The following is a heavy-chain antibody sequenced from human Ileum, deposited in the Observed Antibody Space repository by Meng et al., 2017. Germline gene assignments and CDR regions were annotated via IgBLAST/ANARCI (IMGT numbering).Heavy chain of an antibody. V-gene: IGHV4-34*01. CDR2: INHSGGT. CDR1: GGSFSGYY. CDR3: AREAGRDCYAPPKFDY. Sequence: QGQSTHWGAGVCKHWETPCLTCAFDGGSFSGYYWSWTRQPPGKGLECMGEINHSGGTNYNPSIKSPVTISVDTSKNQFSLRLISAPAADTAVYNCAREAGRDCYAPPKFDYWGQGTLVTVSS. D-gene: IGHD5-24*01. J-gene: IGHJ4*02.